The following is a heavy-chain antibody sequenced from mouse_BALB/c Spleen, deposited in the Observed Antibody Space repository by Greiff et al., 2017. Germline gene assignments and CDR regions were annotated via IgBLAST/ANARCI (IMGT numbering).Heavy chain of an antibody. Sequence: ESGPGLVKPSQSLSLTCSVTGYSITSGYYWNWIRQFPGNKLEWMGYISYDGSNNYNPSLKNRISITRDTSKNQFFLKLNSVTTEDTATYYCARLGITTVEYYFDYWGQGTTLTVSS. V-gene: IGHV3-6*02. CDR3: ARLGITTVEYYFDY. D-gene: IGHD1-1*01. CDR2: ISYDGSN. CDR1: GYSITSGYY. J-gene: IGHJ2*01.